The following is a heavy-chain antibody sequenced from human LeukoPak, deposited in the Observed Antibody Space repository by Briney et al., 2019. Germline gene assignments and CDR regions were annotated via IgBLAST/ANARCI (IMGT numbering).Heavy chain of an antibody. Sequence: PSETLSLTCAVYGGSFSGYYWSWIRQPPGKGLEWIGEINHSGSTNYNPSLKSRVTISVDTSKNQFSLKVSSVTAADTAVYYCAMGGGLGIVDYWGQGTLVTVSS. CDR2: INHSGST. J-gene: IGHJ4*02. V-gene: IGHV4-34*01. CDR1: GGSFSGYY. D-gene: IGHD7-27*01. CDR3: AMGGGLGIVDY.